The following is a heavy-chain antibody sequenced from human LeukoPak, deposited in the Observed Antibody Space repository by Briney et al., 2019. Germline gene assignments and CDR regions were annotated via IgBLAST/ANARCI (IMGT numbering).Heavy chain of an antibody. CDR1: GFTFSSYE. J-gene: IGHJ5*02. D-gene: IGHD3-9*01. V-gene: IGHV3-48*03. CDR2: ISSSGSTI. CDR3: ARQYYDILTGINWFDP. Sequence: PGRSLRLSCAASGFTFSSYEMNWVRQAPGKGLEWVSYISSSGSTIYYADSVKGRFTISRDNAKNSLYLQMNSLRAEDTAVYYCARQYYDILTGINWFDPWGQGTLVTASS.